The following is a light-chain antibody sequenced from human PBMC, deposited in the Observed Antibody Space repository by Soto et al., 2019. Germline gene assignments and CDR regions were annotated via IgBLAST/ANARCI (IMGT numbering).Light chain of an antibody. Sequence: SALTQPASVCGSPGQSITISCTGTSSDVGGYNYVSWYQQHPGKAPKLMIYEVSNRPSGVSNRFSGSKSGNTASLTISGLQAEDEADYYCSSYTSTSTRVFGTGTKLTVL. CDR2: EVS. CDR1: SSDVGGYNY. J-gene: IGLJ1*01. V-gene: IGLV2-14*01. CDR3: SSYTSTSTRV.